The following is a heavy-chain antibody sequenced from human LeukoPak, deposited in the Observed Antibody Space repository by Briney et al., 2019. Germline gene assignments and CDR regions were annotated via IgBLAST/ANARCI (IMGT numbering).Heavy chain of an antibody. Sequence: PSETLSLTCTVSGGSISSGSYYWSWIRQPAGKGLEWIGRIYTSGSTNYNPSLKSRVTMSVDTSKNQFSLKLSSVTAADTAVYYCARGPFTMLRGADNWFDPWGQGTLVTVSS. CDR2: IYTSGST. J-gene: IGHJ5*02. CDR1: GGSISSGSYY. CDR3: ARGPFTMLRGADNWFDP. D-gene: IGHD3-10*01. V-gene: IGHV4-61*02.